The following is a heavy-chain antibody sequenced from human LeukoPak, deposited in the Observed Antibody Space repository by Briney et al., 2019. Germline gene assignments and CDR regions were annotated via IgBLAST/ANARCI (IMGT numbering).Heavy chain of an antibody. CDR1: GFTFDDYA. J-gene: IGHJ3*02. V-gene: IGHV3-9*01. CDR2: ISWNSGSI. Sequence: GGSLRLSCAASGFTFDDYAMHWVRQAPGKGLEWVSGISWNSGSIGYADSVKGRFTISRDNAKNSLYLQMDSLRPDDTAVYYCVKNRKPYYYDILTDYPYVFDIWGQGTMVIVSS. CDR3: VKNRKPYYYDILTDYPYVFDI. D-gene: IGHD3-9*01.